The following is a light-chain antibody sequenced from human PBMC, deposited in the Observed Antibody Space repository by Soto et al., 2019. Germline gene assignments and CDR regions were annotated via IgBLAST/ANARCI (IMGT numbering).Light chain of an antibody. CDR1: QGIRNG. CDR3: LQEYSYPRT. CDR2: ATS. J-gene: IGKJ1*01. V-gene: IGKV1-6*01. Sequence: AIQMTQSPSSLSASVGDRVTITCRASQGIRNGLGWYQQRPGKAPKLLIYATSNLQTGVPSRFSGSGSGTDFTLTISSLQPEDFATYYCLQEYSYPRTFGQGTKV.